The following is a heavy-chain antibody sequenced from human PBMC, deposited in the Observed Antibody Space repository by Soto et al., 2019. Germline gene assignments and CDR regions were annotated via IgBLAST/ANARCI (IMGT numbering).Heavy chain of an antibody. V-gene: IGHV3-33*01. J-gene: IGHJ4*02. CDR1: GFTFSSYG. D-gene: IGHD2-21*02. Sequence: QVQLVESGGGVVQPGRSLRLSCAASGFTFSSYGMHWVRQAPGKGLEWVAVIWYDGSNKYYADSVKGRFIISRDNSKNTLYLQMNSLRAEDTAVYYCARAYCGGDCYSTGYWGQGTLVTVSS. CDR2: IWYDGSNK. CDR3: ARAYCGGDCYSTGY.